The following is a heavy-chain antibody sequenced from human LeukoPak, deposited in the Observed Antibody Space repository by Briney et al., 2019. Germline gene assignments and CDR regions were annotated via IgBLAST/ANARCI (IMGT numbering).Heavy chain of an antibody. V-gene: IGHV3-7*01. CDR1: GFTFSSYW. CDR2: IKQDGSEE. CDR3: ATQGVAAASLGLQVAYFQH. Sequence: GGSLRLSCAASGFTFSSYWMSWVRQAPGKGLEWVANIKQDGSEEYYVDSVKGRFTISRDNAKNSLYLQMNSLRAEDTAVYYCATQGVAAASLGLQVAYFQHWGQGTLVTVSS. D-gene: IGHD6-13*01. J-gene: IGHJ1*01.